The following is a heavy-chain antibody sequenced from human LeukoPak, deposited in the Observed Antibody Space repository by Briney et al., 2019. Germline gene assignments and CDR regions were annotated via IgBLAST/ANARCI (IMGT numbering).Heavy chain of an antibody. J-gene: IGHJ5*02. V-gene: IGHV1-2*04. D-gene: IGHD6-13*01. CDR1: GYTFTGYY. Sequence: ASVKVSCTASGYTFTGYYMHWVRQAPGQGLEWMGWINPNSGGTNYAQKFQGWVTMTRDTSISTAYMELSRLRSDDTAVYYCARGSYSSSWYRRNNWFDPWGQGTLVTVSS. CDR3: ARGSYSSSWYRRNNWFDP. CDR2: INPNSGGT.